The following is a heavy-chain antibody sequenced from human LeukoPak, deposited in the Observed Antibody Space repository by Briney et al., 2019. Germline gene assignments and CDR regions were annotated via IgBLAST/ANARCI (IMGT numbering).Heavy chain of an antibody. V-gene: IGHV1-2*02. Sequence: ASVKVSCKASGYTFTGYYIHWVRQAPGQGLEWMGWINPNSGGTNYAQKFQGRVTMTRDTSISTAYMELSRLRSDDTAVYYCARTDILTAYYLDYWGQGTLVTVSS. CDR2: INPNSGGT. CDR1: GYTFTGYY. CDR3: ARTDILTAYYLDY. J-gene: IGHJ4*02. D-gene: IGHD3-9*01.